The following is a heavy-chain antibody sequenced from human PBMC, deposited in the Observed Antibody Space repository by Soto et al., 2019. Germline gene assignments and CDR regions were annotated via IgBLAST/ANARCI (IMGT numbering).Heavy chain of an antibody. CDR3: TTNYYDSSGYDNWFDP. V-gene: IGHV3-49*03. J-gene: IGHJ5*02. D-gene: IGHD3-22*01. CDR1: GFTFGDYA. CDR2: IRSKAYGGTT. Sequence: GGSLRLSCTASGFTFGDYARSWFRQAPGKGLEWVGFIRSKAYGGTTQYAASVKGRFTISRDDSKSIAYLQMNSLKTEDTAVYYCTTNYYDSSGYDNWFDPWGQGTLVTVSS.